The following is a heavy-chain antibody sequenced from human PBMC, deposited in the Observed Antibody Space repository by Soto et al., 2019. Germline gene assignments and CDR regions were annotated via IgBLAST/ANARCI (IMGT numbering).Heavy chain of an antibody. CDR1: GESFSGYY. J-gene: IGHJ4*02. V-gene: IGHV4-34*01. CDR3: ARSYGSSWYTTFAY. D-gene: IGHD6-13*01. Sequence: QVQLQQWGAGLLKPSETLSLTCAVYGESFSGYYWSWIRQPPGKGLEWIGEINHSGSTNYNPSLATRVTTSADTSKNQFSLKLSSVTAADTAVYYWARSYGSSWYTTFAYWGQGTLVSVPS. CDR2: INHSGST.